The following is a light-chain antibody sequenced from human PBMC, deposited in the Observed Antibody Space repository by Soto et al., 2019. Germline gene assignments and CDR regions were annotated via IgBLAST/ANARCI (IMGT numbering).Light chain of an antibody. J-gene: IGLJ1*01. Sequence: QSVLTQPPSVSGSPGQSVAISCTGTSSDVGNSNGVSWYHQPPGTAPKLMIYDVNNRPSGVPDRFSGSKSGNTASLTISGLQAEDEGDYYCSSYTSSSNYVFGTGTKVTVL. V-gene: IGLV2-18*02. CDR1: SSDVGNSNG. CDR2: DVN. CDR3: SSYTSSSNYV.